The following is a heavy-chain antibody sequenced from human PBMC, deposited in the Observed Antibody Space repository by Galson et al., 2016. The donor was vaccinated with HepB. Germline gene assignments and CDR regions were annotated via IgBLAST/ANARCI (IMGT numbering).Heavy chain of an antibody. CDR1: GFIFSDYS. J-gene: IGHJ4*02. Sequence: SLRLSCAASGFIFSDYSMSWVRQAPGKGLEWVSYISGSSGTIHYTDSVKGRFTISRDNARNSLYLQMNSLRAEDTAVYYCATIPEYCSGGACYSLDYWGQGTLVTVSS. CDR2: ISGSSGTI. V-gene: IGHV3-48*01. CDR3: ATIPEYCSGGACYSLDY. D-gene: IGHD2-15*01.